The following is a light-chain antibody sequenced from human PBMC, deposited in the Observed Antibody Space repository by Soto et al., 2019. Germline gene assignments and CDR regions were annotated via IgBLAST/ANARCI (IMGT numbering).Light chain of an antibody. CDR1: SSNIGAGYD. CDR3: QSYDTSLSGKV. CDR2: GNI. Sequence: QSVLTQPPSVSGAPGRRVTISCTGSSSNIGAGYDVHWYQQVPGTAPKLLIYGNINRPSGVPDRFSGSKSGTSASLAITGLQAEDEADYYCQSYDTSLSGKVFGGGTQLTVL. V-gene: IGLV1-40*01. J-gene: IGLJ3*02.